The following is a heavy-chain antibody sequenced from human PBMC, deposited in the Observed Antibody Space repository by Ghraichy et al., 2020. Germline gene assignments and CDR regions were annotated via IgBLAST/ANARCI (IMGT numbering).Heavy chain of an antibody. CDR2: IRYDGSNK. CDR3: AKDRSGSYSAVDY. D-gene: IGHD1-26*01. J-gene: IGHJ4*02. V-gene: IGHV3-30*02. Sequence: LSLTCAASEFTFSSYGMHWVRQAPGKGLEWVAFIRYDGSNKYYAKSVKGRFTISRDNSKNTLYLQMNSLRAEDTAVYYCAKDRSGSYSAVDYWGQGTLVTVSS. CDR1: EFTFSSYG.